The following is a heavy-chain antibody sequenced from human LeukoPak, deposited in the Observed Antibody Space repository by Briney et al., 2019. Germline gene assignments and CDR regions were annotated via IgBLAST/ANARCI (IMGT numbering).Heavy chain of an antibody. D-gene: IGHD4-17*01. CDR3: ARDTVLNYFDY. V-gene: IGHV4-39*02. CDR2: IYYTGNT. J-gene: IGHJ4*02. CDR1: GGSISSSSYY. Sequence: PSETLSLTCTVSGGSISSSSYYWGWIRQPPGKGREWVGNIYYTGNTYDNPALKSRVTISVDTSKTQYSLALSSVPAADTAVYYCARDTVLNYFDYWGQGTLVTVSS.